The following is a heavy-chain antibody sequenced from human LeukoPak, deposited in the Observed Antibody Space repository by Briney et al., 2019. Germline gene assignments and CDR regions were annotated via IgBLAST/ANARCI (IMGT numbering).Heavy chain of an antibody. CDR2: IIPIFGTA. V-gene: IGHV1-69*05. CDR1: GGTFSSYA. D-gene: IGHD2-15*01. J-gene: IGHJ4*02. CDR3: ARDRSPNCSGGSCYSDLDY. Sequence: ASVKVSCKASGGTFSSYAISWVRQAPGQGLQWMGGIIPIFGTANYAQKFQGRVTITTDESTSTAYMELSSLRSEDTAVYYCARDRSPNCSGGSCYSDLDYWGQGTQVTVSS.